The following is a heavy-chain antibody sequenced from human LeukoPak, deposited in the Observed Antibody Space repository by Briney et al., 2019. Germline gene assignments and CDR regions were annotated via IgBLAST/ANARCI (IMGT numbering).Heavy chain of an antibody. J-gene: IGHJ4*02. V-gene: IGHV3-74*01. CDR1: GFTVTGNY. D-gene: IGHD3-22*01. CDR2: INTDGSNT. CDR3: VVWGEDRSGHRFDF. Sequence: GGSLRLSCAASGFTVTGNYMSWVRQAPGKGLMWVSRINTDGSNTHYADSVKGRFTISRDNAKNTLYLQMNGLRVEDTAVYYCVVWGEDRSGHRFDFWGQGTLVTVSS.